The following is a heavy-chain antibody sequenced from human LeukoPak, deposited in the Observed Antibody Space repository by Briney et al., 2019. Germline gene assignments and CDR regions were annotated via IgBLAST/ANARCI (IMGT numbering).Heavy chain of an antibody. CDR2: INHSGST. CDR3: ARGYRYQLPLWRMYYRDV. D-gene: IGHD2-2*01. Sequence: SETLSLTCAVYGGSFSGYYWSWIRQPPGKGLEWIGEINHSGSTNYNPSLKSRVTISVDTSKNQFSLKLSSVTDADTAVYYCARGYRYQLPLWRMYYRDVWGKGTTVTVSS. CDR1: GGSFSGYY. J-gene: IGHJ6*03. V-gene: IGHV4-34*01.